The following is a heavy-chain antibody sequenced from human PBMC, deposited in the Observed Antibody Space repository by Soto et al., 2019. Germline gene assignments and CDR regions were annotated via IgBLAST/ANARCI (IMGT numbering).Heavy chain of an antibody. V-gene: IGHV3-53*01. CDR1: GFTVSSNY. J-gene: IGHJ3*02. CDR2: ICSGGST. Sequence: GGSLRLSCAASGFTVSSNYMSWVRQAPGKGLEWVSVICSGGSTYYADSVKGRFTISRDNSKNTLYLQMNSLRAEDTAVYYCARAVYYAKQPDAFDIWGQGTMVTVSS. CDR3: ARAVYYAKQPDAFDI. D-gene: IGHD2-2*01.